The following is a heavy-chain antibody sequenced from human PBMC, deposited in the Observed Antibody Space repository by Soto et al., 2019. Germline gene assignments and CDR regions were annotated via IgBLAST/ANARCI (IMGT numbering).Heavy chain of an antibody. V-gene: IGHV1-69*13. CDR2: IIPIFGTA. CDR1: GGTFSSYA. Sequence: SVKVSCKASGGTFSSYAISWVRQAPGQGLEWLGGIIPIFGTANYAQKFQGRVTITADESTITAYMELSSLRSEDTAVYYCARDPERVYYYGSGSLSYGMDVWGQGTTVTVSS. CDR3: ARDPERVYYYGSGSLSYGMDV. J-gene: IGHJ6*02. D-gene: IGHD3-10*01.